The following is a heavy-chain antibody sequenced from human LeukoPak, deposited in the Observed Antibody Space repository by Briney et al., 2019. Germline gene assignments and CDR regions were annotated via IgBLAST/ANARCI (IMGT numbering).Heavy chain of an antibody. Sequence: PSETLSLTCTVSGYSISSGYYWGWIRQPPGKGLEWIGSIYHSGSTYYNPSLKSRVTISVDTSKNQFSLKLSSVTAADTAVYYCARVWEVQLGINYWGLGTLVTVSS. CDR1: GYSISSGYY. V-gene: IGHV4-38-2*02. CDR3: ARVWEVQLGINY. CDR2: IYHSGST. D-gene: IGHD7-27*01. J-gene: IGHJ4*02.